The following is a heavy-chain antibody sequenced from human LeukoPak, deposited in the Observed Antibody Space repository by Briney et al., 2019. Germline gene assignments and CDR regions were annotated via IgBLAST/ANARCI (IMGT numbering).Heavy chain of an antibody. Sequence: PGGSLRLSCAASGFTFSSYAMSWVRQAPGKGLEWVSAISGSGGSTYYADSVKGRFTISRDNSKNTLYLQMNSLRAEDTAVYHCAKSRDLPLAAFDIWGQGTMVTVSS. J-gene: IGHJ3*02. CDR1: GFTFSSYA. CDR2: ISGSGGST. CDR3: AKSRDLPLAAFDI. V-gene: IGHV3-23*01.